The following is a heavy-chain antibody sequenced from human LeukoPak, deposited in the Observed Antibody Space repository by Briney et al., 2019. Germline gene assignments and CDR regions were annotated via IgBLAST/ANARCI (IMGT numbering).Heavy chain of an antibody. CDR1: GFTFSSYA. Sequence: GGSLRLSCGASGFTFSSYAMAWVRQAPGKVLEWVSGITACGGSTYYADSVKGRFTIPRDNSKNTLYLQMNSLRDDDTAVYYCAKERERLYYFDYWGQGTLVTVSS. J-gene: IGHJ4*02. D-gene: IGHD1-1*01. CDR2: ITACGGST. V-gene: IGHV3-23*01. CDR3: AKERERLYYFDY.